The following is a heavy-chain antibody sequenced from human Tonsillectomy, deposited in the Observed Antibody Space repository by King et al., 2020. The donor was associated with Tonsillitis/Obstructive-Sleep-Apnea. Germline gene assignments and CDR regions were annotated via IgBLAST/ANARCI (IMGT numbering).Heavy chain of an antibody. Sequence: AQLVQSGAEVKKPGESLKISCKGSGYSFTSYWIGWVRQMPGKGLEWMGIIYPGDSDTRYSPSFQGQGTISADKSISTAYLQWNSLKASDIARYYCALQYNNLHYADTYNWLDPWGQGTLVTVSS. J-gene: IGHJ5*02. V-gene: IGHV5-51*01. CDR3: ALQYNNLHYADTYNWLDP. D-gene: IGHD4-11*01. CDR2: IYPGDSDT. CDR1: GYSFTSYW.